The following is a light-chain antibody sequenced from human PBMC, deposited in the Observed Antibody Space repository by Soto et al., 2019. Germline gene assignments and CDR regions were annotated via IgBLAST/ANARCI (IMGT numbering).Light chain of an antibody. CDR1: SSDVGGYNY. Sequence: QSVLTQPPSASGSPGQSVTISCTGTSSDVGGYNYVSWYQHHPGKAPKLMVYEVSKRPSGVPDRVSGSKSGNTASLTVSGPQAEDEADYYCSSYAGSNTFVVFGGGTKVTVL. J-gene: IGLJ2*01. CDR2: EVS. CDR3: SSYAGSNTFVV. V-gene: IGLV2-8*01.